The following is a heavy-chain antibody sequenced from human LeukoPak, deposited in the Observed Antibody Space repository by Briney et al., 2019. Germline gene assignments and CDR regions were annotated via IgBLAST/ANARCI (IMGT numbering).Heavy chain of an antibody. D-gene: IGHD4-11*01. Sequence: SETLSLTCSVSGGSITSYYWSWIRQPPRKGLEWMGYIYYSGITNYNPSLESRVTISVDTSKNQFSLKLTSVTAADTAVYYCARDYSNYYGMDVWGQGTTVTVSS. J-gene: IGHJ6*02. CDR1: GGSITSYY. V-gene: IGHV4-59*01. CDR2: IYYSGIT. CDR3: ARDYSNYYGMDV.